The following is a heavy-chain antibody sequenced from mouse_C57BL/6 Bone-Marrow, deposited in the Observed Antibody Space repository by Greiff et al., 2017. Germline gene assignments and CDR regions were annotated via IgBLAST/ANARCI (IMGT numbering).Heavy chain of an antibody. CDR3: ARRDGNYVGLDYAMDY. D-gene: IGHD2-1*01. Sequence: EVKLVESGGGLVKPGGSLKLSCAASGFTFSDYGMHWVRQAPEKGLEWVAYISSGSSTIYYADTVKGRFPISRDNATNTLFLKMTSLRSEDTAMYYCARRDGNYVGLDYAMDYWGQGTSVTVSS. V-gene: IGHV5-17*01. CDR1: GFTFSDYG. J-gene: IGHJ4*01. CDR2: ISSGSSTI.